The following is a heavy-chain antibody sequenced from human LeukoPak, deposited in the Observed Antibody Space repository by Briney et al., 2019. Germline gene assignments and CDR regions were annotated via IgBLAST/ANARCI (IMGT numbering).Heavy chain of an antibody. D-gene: IGHD2-2*01. J-gene: IGHJ6*03. CDR2: IHHSGST. Sequence: SPSETLSLTCTVSGGSISSYYWSWIRQPPGKGLEWIGYIHHSGSTNYNPSLKSRVTISVDTSKNQFSLKLSSVTAADTAVYYCARGLIDLSNYSYYYMDVWGKGTTVTVSS. V-gene: IGHV4-59*01. CDR3: ARGLIDLSNYSYYYMDV. CDR1: GGSISSYY.